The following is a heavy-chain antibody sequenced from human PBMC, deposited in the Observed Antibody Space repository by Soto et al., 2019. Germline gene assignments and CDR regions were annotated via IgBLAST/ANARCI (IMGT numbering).Heavy chain of an antibody. CDR1: GFTFSSYG. CDR2: ISYDGSNK. D-gene: IGHD3-10*01. CDR3: AKEGGGSGSYGYYYYGMDV. J-gene: IGHJ6*02. Sequence: QVQLVESGGGVVQPGRSLRLSCAASGFTFSSYGMHWVRQAPGKGLEWVAVISYDGSNKYYADSVKGRFTISRDNSKNTLYLQMNSLGAEDTGVYYCAKEGGGSGSYGYYYYGMDVWGQGTTVTVSS. V-gene: IGHV3-30*18.